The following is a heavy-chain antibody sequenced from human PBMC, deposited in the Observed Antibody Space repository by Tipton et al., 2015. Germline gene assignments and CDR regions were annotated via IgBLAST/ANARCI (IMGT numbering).Heavy chain of an antibody. Sequence: LSLTCTVSGGSVSSGSYYWSWIRQPPGKGLEWIGYISYSETSHYNPSLKSRVTISIDTSKNQFSLKLTPVTAADTAVYYCARDLEHGMDVWGQGTTVTVS. J-gene: IGHJ6*02. D-gene: IGHD5-24*01. CDR2: ISYSETS. CDR3: ARDLEHGMDV. V-gene: IGHV4-61*01. CDR1: GGSVSSGSYY.